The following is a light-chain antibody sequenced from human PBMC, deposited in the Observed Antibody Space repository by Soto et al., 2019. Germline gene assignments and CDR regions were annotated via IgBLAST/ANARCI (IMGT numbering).Light chain of an antibody. CDR2: KAS. CDR3: QQLNSYPLT. V-gene: IGKV1-5*03. CDR1: QTISSW. J-gene: IGKJ4*01. Sequence: DLQMTQSPSTLSASVGDRVTITCRASQTISSWLAWYQQKPGKAPKLLIYKASTLKSGVPSRFSGSGSGTDFTLTISSLQPEDFATYYCQQLNSYPLTFGGGTKVDIK.